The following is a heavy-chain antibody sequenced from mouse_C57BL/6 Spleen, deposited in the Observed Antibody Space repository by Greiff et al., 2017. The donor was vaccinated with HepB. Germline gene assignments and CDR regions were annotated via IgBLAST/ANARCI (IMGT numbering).Heavy chain of an antibody. V-gene: IGHV1-22*01. J-gene: IGHJ2*01. Sequence: VQLKESGPELVKPGASVKMSCKASGYTFTDYNMHWVKQSHGKSLEWIGYINPNNGGTSYNQKFKGKATLTVNKSSSTAYMELRSLTSEDSAVYYCAREGAGYFDYWGQGTTLTVSS. CDR3: AREGAGYFDY. CDR1: GYTFTDYN. CDR2: INPNNGGT.